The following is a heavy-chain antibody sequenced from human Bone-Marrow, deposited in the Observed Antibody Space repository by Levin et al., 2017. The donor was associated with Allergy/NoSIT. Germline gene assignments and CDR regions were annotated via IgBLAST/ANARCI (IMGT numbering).Heavy chain of an antibody. V-gene: IGHV4-39*07. D-gene: IGHD3-16*01. CDR2: IYFGGTT. J-gene: IGHJ4*02. CDR3: ASDLRFAAE. Sequence: SQTLSLTCTVSGGSLSSSSYYWAWIRQAPGKGLQWIGSIYFGGTTYYNPSLQSRLCMSVDTSANQFSVSLTSVTAADTAVYYCASDLRFAAEWGQGTLVIVSS. CDR1: GGSLSSSSYY.